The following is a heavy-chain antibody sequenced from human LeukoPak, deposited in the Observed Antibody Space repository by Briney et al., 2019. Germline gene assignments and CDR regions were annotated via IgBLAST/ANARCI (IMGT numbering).Heavy chain of an antibody. J-gene: IGHJ4*02. V-gene: IGHV4-4*02. CDR1: GGSISSSNW. CDR3: ARRQDSSGYSFMGFDY. D-gene: IGHD3-22*01. CDR2: IYHSGST. Sequence: PSETLSLTCAVSGGSISSSNWWSWVRQPPGKGLEWIGEIYHSGSTNYNPSLKSRVTISVDTSKNQFSLKLSSVTAADTAVYYCARRQDSSGYSFMGFDYWGQGILVTVSS.